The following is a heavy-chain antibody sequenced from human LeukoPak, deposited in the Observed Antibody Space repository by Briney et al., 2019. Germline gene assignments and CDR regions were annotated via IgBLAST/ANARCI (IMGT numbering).Heavy chain of an antibody. CDR2: IYTSGST. CDR3: ARGRGYSYPGDFDY. V-gene: IGHV4-61*02. CDR1: GGSISSSSYY. D-gene: IGHD5-18*01. Sequence: SETLSLTCTVSGGSISSSSYYWSWIRQPAGKGLEWIGRIYTSGSTNYNLSLKSRVTISVDTSKDQFSLKLSSVTAADTAVYYCARGRGYSYPGDFDYWGQGTLVTVSS. J-gene: IGHJ4*02.